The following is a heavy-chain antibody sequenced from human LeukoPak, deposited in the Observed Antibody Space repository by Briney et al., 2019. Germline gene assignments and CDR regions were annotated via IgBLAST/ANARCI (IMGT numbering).Heavy chain of an antibody. CDR1: GFLVSSNY. CDR2: LYSGGNT. Sequence: GGSLRLSCAASGFLVSSNYMSWVRQAPGKGLEWVSVLYSGGNTYYADPVKGRFTISRDHSKNTLYLQMNNLRAEDTAVYYCARATSFDYWGQGTLVTVFS. CDR3: ARATSFDY. J-gene: IGHJ4*02. V-gene: IGHV3-66*01.